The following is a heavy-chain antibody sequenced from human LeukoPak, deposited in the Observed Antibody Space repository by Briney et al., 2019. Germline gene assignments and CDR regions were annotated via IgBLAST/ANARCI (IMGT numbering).Heavy chain of an antibody. CDR1: GFIFSSYG. CDR2: ISYDGSNK. CDR3: AAEYSSSWYALDYYYYYYMDV. J-gene: IGHJ6*03. V-gene: IGHV3-30*03. Sequence: PGGSLRLSCAASGFIFSSYGMHWVRQAPGKGLEWVAVISYDGSNKYYADSVKGRFTISRDNSKNTLYLQMNSLRAEDTAVYYCAAEYSSSWYALDYYYYYYMDVWGKGTTVTVSS. D-gene: IGHD6-13*01.